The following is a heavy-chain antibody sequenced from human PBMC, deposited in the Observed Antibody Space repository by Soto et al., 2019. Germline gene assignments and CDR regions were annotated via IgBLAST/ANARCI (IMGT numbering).Heavy chain of an antibody. Sequence: GGSLRLSCAASGFTFSSYGMHWVRQAPGKGLEWVAVISYDGSNKYYADSVKGRFTISRDNSKNTLYLQMNSLRAEDTAVYYCAKWDSYYYDSSGYDYWGQGTLVTVSS. CDR2: ISYDGSNK. V-gene: IGHV3-30*18. CDR1: GFTFSSYG. D-gene: IGHD3-22*01. J-gene: IGHJ4*02. CDR3: AKWDSYYYDSSGYDY.